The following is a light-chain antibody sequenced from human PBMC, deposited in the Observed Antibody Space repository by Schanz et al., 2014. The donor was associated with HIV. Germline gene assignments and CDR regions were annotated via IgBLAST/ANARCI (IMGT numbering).Light chain of an antibody. Sequence: QSVLTQPPSVSGAPGQRVTISCTGSSSNIGAAYGVHWYQHLPETAPKLLIYGNSNRPSGVPDRFSGSDSGASASLAISGLQSEDEADYYCATWVDRLNGWVFGGGTKLTVL. CDR2: GNS. CDR1: SSNIGAAYG. V-gene: IGLV1-40*01. J-gene: IGLJ3*02. CDR3: ATWVDRLNGWV.